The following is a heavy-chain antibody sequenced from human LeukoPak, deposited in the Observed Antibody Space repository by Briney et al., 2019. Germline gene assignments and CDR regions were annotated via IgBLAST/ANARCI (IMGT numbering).Heavy chain of an antibody. CDR1: GFSFSSYA. CDR3: AKGSLVSSGWYRGDYMDV. Sequence: GGSLRLSCAASGFSFSSYAMSWVRQAPGRGLEWVSGINWNGGSTGYADSVKGRFTISRDNAKNSLSLQMNSLRVEDTALYYCAKGSLVSSGWYRGDYMDVWGKGTTVTVSS. CDR2: INWNGGST. V-gene: IGHV3-20*04. D-gene: IGHD6-19*01. J-gene: IGHJ6*03.